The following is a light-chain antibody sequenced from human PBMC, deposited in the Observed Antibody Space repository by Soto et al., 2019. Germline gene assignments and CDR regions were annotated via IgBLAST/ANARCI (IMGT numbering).Light chain of an antibody. J-gene: IGLJ2*01. CDR1: NSGSKG. V-gene: IGLV3-21*02. CDR2: DDI. CDR3: QVWDSTGDHVI. Sequence: SYELTQPTSVSVAPGQTARITCEGHNSGSKGVHWYQQKPGQGPVLAVFDDIDRPSGIPERFSGSNSGNTATLTISRVEAGDEADYYCQVWDSTGDHVIFAGGTQLTVL.